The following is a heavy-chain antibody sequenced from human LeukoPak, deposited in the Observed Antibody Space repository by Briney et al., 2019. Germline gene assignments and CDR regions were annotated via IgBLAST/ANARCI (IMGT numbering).Heavy chain of an antibody. Sequence: GGSLRLSCAASGFTFSSYSMNWVRQAPGKGLEWVSYISSSSSTIYYADSVKGRFTISRDNAKNSLYLQMNSLRDEDTAVYYCARENTGFSDYYFGMDVWGQGTTVTVSS. D-gene: IGHD2-8*02. CDR3: ARENTGFSDYYFGMDV. J-gene: IGHJ6*02. V-gene: IGHV3-48*02. CDR2: ISSSSSTI. CDR1: GFTFSSYS.